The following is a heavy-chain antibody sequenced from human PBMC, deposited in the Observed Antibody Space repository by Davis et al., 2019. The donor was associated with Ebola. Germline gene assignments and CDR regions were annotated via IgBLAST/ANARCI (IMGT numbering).Heavy chain of an antibody. D-gene: IGHD1-26*01. Sequence: SETLSLTCTVSGGSISSYYWSWIRQPPGKGLEWIGEINHSGSTNNNPSLKSRVTISVDTSKNQFSLKLSSVTAADTAVYYCAREGATPGDYFDYWGQGTLVTVSS. J-gene: IGHJ4*02. CDR3: AREGATPGDYFDY. CDR2: INHSGST. CDR1: GGSISSYY. V-gene: IGHV4-34*01.